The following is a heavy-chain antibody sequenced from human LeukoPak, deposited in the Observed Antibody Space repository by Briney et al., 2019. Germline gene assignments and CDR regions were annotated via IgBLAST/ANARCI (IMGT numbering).Heavy chain of an antibody. CDR1: GYSINSGYY. CDR3: ARGGVVVPAATEHFQH. J-gene: IGHJ1*01. Sequence: SETLSLTCTVSGYSINSGYYWSWIRQPAGEGLEWIGRIYTSGSTNYNPSLKSRVTMSVDTSKNQFSLKLSSVTAADTAVYYCARGGVVVPAATEHFQHWGQGTLVTVSS. D-gene: IGHD2-2*01. V-gene: IGHV4-4*07. CDR2: IYTSGST.